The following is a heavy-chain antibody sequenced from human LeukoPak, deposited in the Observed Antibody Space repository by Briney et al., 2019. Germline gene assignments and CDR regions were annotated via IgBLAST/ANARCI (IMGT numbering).Heavy chain of an antibody. J-gene: IGHJ3*02. CDR1: GGSISSGGYY. CDR2: IYHSGST. D-gene: IGHD2-2*01. CDR3: ARDRFSRVVPAANDAFDI. V-gene: IGHV4-30-2*01. Sequence: SETLSLTCNVSGGSISSGGYYWSWIRQPPGKGLEWIGYIYHSGSTYYNPSLKSRVTISVDRSKNQFSLKLSSVTAADTAVYYCARDRFSRVVPAANDAFDIWGQGTMVTVSS.